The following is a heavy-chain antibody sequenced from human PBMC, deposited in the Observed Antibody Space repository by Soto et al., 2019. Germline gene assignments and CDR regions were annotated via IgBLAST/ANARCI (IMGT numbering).Heavy chain of an antibody. CDR3: ASRLRRSLYGSGSPKAIREENWFDP. CDR2: IYYSGST. J-gene: IGHJ5*02. Sequence: QLQLQESGPGLVKPSETLSLTCTVSGGSISSSSYYWGWIRQPPGKGLEWIGSIYYSGSTYYNPSLKSRVTISVDTSKNQFSLKLSSVTAADTAVYYCASRLRRSLYGSGSPKAIREENWFDPWGQGTLVTVSS. D-gene: IGHD3-10*01. V-gene: IGHV4-39*01. CDR1: GGSISSSSYY.